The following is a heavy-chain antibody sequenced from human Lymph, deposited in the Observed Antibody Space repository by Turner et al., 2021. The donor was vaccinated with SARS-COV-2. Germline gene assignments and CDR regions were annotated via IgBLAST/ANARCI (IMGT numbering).Heavy chain of an antibody. D-gene: IGHD2-21*01. CDR2: ISYDGSNK. CDR3: ARDPLWFDY. V-gene: IGHV3-30-3*01. CDR1: GFTFSSYA. Sequence: QVQLVESGGGVVQPGRSLRLSCAAPGFTFSSYAMHWVRQAPGKGLEWVAVISYDGSNKYYADSVKGRFTISRDNSKNTLYLQMNSLRAEDTAVYYCARDPLWFDYWGQGTLVTVSS. J-gene: IGHJ4*02.